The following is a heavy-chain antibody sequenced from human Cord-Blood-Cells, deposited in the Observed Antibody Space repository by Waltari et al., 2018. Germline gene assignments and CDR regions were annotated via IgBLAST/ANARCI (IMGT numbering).Heavy chain of an antibody. CDR3: ARVGEFESGSFDY. V-gene: IGHV1-2*04. Sequence: QVQLVQSGAEVNKPGASVMVSCTASGNNYTGYSMNWVRQAPGQGLEWMGWINPNSGGTNYAQKFQGWVTMTRDTSISTAYMELSRLRSDDTVVYYCARVGEFESGSFDYWGQGTLVTVSS. CDR1: GNNYTGYS. CDR2: INPNSGGT. D-gene: IGHD1-26*01. J-gene: IGHJ4*02.